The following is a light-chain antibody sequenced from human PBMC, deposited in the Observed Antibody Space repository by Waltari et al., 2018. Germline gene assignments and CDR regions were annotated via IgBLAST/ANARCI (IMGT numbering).Light chain of an antibody. CDR1: QTVRTTY. Sequence: EIVLTQSPGTLSLSPGERATLSYRASQTVRTTYLAGYQQKPGQAPTLLIYGASSRATGIPDRFSGSGSGTDFSLTISSLEPEDFAVYYCQQYDISPLTFGGGTKVEIK. J-gene: IGKJ4*01. CDR2: GAS. CDR3: QQYDISPLT. V-gene: IGKV3-20*01.